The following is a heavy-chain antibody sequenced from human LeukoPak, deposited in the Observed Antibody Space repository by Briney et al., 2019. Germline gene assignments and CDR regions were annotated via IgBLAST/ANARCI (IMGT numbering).Heavy chain of an antibody. CDR1: GFTFSSYS. Sequence: GGSLRLSCAASGFTFSSYSMNWVRQAPGKGLEWVSSISSSSSYIYYADSAKGRFTISRDNAKNSLYLQMNSLRAEDTAVYYCARKWDSSSSAIDYWGQGTLVTVSS. V-gene: IGHV3-21*01. CDR3: ARKWDSSSSAIDY. J-gene: IGHJ4*02. D-gene: IGHD6-6*01. CDR2: ISSSSSYI.